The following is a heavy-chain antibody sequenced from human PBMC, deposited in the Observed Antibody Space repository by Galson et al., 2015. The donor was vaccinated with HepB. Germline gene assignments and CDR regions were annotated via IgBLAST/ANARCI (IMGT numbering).Heavy chain of an antibody. V-gene: IGHV1-69*06. CDR2: IIPIFGTA. CDR1: GGTFSSYA. CDR3: ARGYSSGLGIDY. Sequence: SVKVSCKASGGTFSSYAISWVRQAPGQGLEWMGGIIPIFGTANYAQKFQGRVTITADKSTSTAYMELSSLRSEDTAVYYCARGYSSGLGIDYWGQGTLVTVSS. D-gene: IGHD6-19*01. J-gene: IGHJ4*02.